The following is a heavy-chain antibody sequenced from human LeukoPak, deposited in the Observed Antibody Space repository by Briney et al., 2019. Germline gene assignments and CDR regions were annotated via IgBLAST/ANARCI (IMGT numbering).Heavy chain of an antibody. V-gene: IGHV3-64*01. Sequence: PWGTLSLTCTVSGFSFTDYDLCGFRQPPGKRLEYVSAISSNGGSTYYATSVKGRVTISRDTSKNKVYLQLGSLSPEDIAVYYCAIGAYYYGSGRDDAFDIWGQGTMVTVSS. CDR2: ISSNGGST. D-gene: IGHD3-10*01. CDR3: AIGAYYYGSGRDDAFDI. CDR1: GFSFTDYD. J-gene: IGHJ3*02.